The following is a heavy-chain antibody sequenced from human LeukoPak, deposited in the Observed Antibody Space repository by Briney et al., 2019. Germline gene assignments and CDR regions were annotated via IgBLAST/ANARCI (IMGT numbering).Heavy chain of an antibody. D-gene: IGHD3-10*01. CDR1: GFTFSSYA. Sequence: PGGSLRLSCAASGFTFSSYAMHWVRQAPGKGLEWVAVISYDGSNKYYADSVKGRFTISRDNTNKTLFLQMGSLRAEDTALYYCATDIGDSFGDSKDYWGQGTLVTVSS. CDR2: ISYDGSNK. CDR3: ATDIGDSFGDSKDY. V-gene: IGHV3-30*04. J-gene: IGHJ4*02.